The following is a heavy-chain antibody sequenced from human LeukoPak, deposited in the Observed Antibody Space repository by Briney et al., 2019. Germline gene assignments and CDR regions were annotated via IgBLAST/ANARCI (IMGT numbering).Heavy chain of an antibody. V-gene: IGHV1-18*01. CDR3: ARVSASLYYDFWSGYRQFFDY. D-gene: IGHD3-3*01. Sequence: ASVKVSCKASGYTFTSYGISWVRQAPGQGLEWMGWISAYNGNTNYAQKLQGRVTMTTDTSTSTAYMELRRLRSDDTAVYYCARVSASLYYDFWSGYRQFFDYWGQGTLVTVSS. J-gene: IGHJ4*02. CDR1: GYTFTSYG. CDR2: ISAYNGNT.